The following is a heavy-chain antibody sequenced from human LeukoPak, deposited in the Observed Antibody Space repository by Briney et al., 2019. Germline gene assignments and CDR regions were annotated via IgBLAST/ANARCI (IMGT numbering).Heavy chain of an antibody. CDR3: AKSNGYGLIDI. Sequence: GGSLRLSCAASGFTFSSYSMNWVRQAPGKGLEWVSSISSSSSYIYYADSVKGRFTISRDNAKNSLYLQMDSLRAEDTAVYYCAKSNGYGLIDIWGQGTMVTVSS. D-gene: IGHD3-10*01. CDR1: GFTFSSYS. J-gene: IGHJ3*02. CDR2: ISSSSSYI. V-gene: IGHV3-21*04.